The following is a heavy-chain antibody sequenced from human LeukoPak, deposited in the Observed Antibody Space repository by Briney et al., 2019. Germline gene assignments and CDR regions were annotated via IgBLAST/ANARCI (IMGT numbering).Heavy chain of an antibody. V-gene: IGHV3-23*01. CDR2: ISGSGAGT. D-gene: IGHD3-16*01. CDR3: AEAAGGSSDY. CDR1: VFTLNRSA. J-gene: IGHJ4*02. Sequence: PGGSLRLSCAASVFTLNRSAMNCGPDAPGKGLGWVSTISGSGAGTYYADSVKGRFTISRDNSKNTLYLQMNSLRAEDTAVYYCAEAAGGSSDYWGQGTLVTVSS.